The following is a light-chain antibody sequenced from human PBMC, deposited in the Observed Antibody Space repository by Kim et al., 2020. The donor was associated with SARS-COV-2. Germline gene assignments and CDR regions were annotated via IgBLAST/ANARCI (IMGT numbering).Light chain of an antibody. Sequence: VGDRVTITGRASQSGRHWLAWYQQKPGKAPKVLIYETAKLKSGVPSRFSGSGFGTEFTLTISSLQPDDFATYYCQQYNTWYTFGQGTKLEIK. J-gene: IGKJ2*01. CDR1: QSGRHW. CDR3: QQYNTWYT. CDR2: ETA. V-gene: IGKV1-5*03.